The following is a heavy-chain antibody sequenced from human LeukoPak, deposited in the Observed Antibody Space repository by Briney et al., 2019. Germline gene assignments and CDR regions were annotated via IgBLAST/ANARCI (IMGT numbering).Heavy chain of an antibody. CDR2: MNPNTGNT. Sequence: ASVKVSCKASGYTFTSYDINWVRQATGRGLEWMGWMNPNTGNTGYAQKFQGRVTITRNTSITTAYMELSSLRSEDTAVYYCARLSGLSITMVRGGVDYWGQGTLVTVSS. CDR3: ARLSGLSITMVRGGVDY. CDR1: GYTFTSYD. V-gene: IGHV1-8*03. D-gene: IGHD3-10*01. J-gene: IGHJ4*02.